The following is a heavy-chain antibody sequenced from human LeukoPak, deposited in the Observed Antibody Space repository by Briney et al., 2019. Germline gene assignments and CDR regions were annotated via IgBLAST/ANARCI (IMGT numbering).Heavy chain of an antibody. CDR2: ISGNGGGGT. J-gene: IGHJ4*02. CDR3: AKGSVYGDFDY. D-gene: IGHD4-17*01. CDR1: GFTFSIYA. V-gene: IGHV3-23*01. Sequence: GGSLSLSCAASGFTFSIYAMSWVRQAPGKGLEWVSAISGNGGGGTYYADSVKGRFTISRDNSKNTLFLQMNSLRAEDTAVYYCAKGSVYGDFDYWGQGTLVLVSS.